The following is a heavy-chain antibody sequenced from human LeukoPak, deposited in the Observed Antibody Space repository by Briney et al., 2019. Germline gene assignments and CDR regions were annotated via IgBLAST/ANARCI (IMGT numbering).Heavy chain of an antibody. CDR1: GYTFTGYF. J-gene: IGHJ5*02. D-gene: IGHD3-22*01. Sequence: GASVKVSCKASGYTFTGYFMHWVRQAPGQGVEWMGWINPNSGGTDYAQKFQGRVTMTRDTSISTAYMEVSRLRSDDTAVYYCTRDYYDSSGHSRFDPWGQGTLVTVSS. CDR3: TRDYYDSSGHSRFDP. V-gene: IGHV1-2*02. CDR2: INPNSGGT.